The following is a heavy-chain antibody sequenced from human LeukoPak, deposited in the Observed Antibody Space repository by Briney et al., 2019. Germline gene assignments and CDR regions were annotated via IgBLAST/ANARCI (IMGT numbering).Heavy chain of an antibody. Sequence: ASVKVSCKASGGTFSSYAISWVRQAPGQGLEWMGWINPNSGGTNYAQKFQGRVTMTRDTSISTAYMELSRLRSDDTAVYYCARSRGLDGAWFDPWGQGTLVTVSS. CDR3: ARSRGLDGAWFDP. CDR1: GGTFSSYA. V-gene: IGHV1-2*02. CDR2: INPNSGGT. J-gene: IGHJ5*02. D-gene: IGHD3-10*01.